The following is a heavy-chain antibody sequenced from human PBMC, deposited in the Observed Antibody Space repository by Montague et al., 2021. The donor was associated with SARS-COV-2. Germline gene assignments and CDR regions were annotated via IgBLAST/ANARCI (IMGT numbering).Heavy chain of an antibody. Sequence: SETLSLTCTVSDASISSDNYFWGWIRQPPGKGLEWIGSIYYRGNTYLNPSLKSRATMSVDTSENQFSLKLNSVTAADTAVYYCATQEDPSGWIPGPFDFWGQGTLLSVSS. CDR2: IYYRGNT. CDR3: ATQEDPSGWIPGPFDF. J-gene: IGHJ4*02. V-gene: IGHV4-39*01. D-gene: IGHD6-19*01. CDR1: DASISSDNYF.